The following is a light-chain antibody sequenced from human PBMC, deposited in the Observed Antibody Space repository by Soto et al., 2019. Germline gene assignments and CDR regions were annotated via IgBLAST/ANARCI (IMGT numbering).Light chain of an antibody. V-gene: IGLV2-14*01. CDR1: SSDVGGYNY. J-gene: IGLJ1*01. Sequence: QSVLTQPPSVSAAPGQKVTISCTGTSSDVGGYNYVSWYQLHPGKAPKLILYEVTNRPSGVSDRFSGSKSGNTASLTISGLQAEDEADYYCSSYTSSTAYVFGTGTKVTVL. CDR2: EVT. CDR3: SSYTSSTAYV.